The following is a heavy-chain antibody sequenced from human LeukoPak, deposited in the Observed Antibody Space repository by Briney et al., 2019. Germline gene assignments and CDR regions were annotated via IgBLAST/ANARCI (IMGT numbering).Heavy chain of an antibody. CDR1: GDSVSSNSAA. J-gene: IGHJ4*02. CDR3: ARDPARDCSSTSCYSYYFDY. V-gene: IGHV6-1*01. CDR2: TYYRSKWYN. Sequence: SQTLSLTCAISGDSVSSNSAAWNWIRQSPSRGLEWLGRTYYRSKWYNDYAVSVKSRITINPDTSKNQFSLQQNSVTPEDTAVYYCARDPARDCSSTSCYSYYFDYWGQGTLVTVSS. D-gene: IGHD2-2*01.